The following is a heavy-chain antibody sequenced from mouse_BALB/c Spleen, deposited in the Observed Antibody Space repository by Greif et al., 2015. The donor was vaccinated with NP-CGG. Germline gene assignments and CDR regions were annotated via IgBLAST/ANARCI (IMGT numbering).Heavy chain of an antibody. Sequence: QVQLQQSGAELVRPGASVKLSCKASGYTFTSYWINWVKQRPGQGLEWIGNIYPSDSYTNYNQKFKDKATLTVDKSSSTAYMQLSSPTSEDSAVYYCTRRGGYGRPDFDVWGAGTTVTVSP. CDR1: GYTFTSYW. V-gene: IGHV1-69*02. CDR3: TRRGGYGRPDFDV. CDR2: IYPSDSYT. J-gene: IGHJ1*01. D-gene: IGHD1-1*01.